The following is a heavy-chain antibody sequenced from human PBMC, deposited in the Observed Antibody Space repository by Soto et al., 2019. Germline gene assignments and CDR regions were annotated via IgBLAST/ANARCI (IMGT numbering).Heavy chain of an antibody. CDR1: GGSISSGDYY. D-gene: IGHD1-26*01. J-gene: IGHJ5*02. Sequence: SETLSLTCTVSGGSISSGDYYWSWIRQPPGKGLEWIGYIYYSGSTYYNPSLKSRVTISVDTSKNQFSLKLSSVTAADTAVYYCALERGSYAWFDPWGQGTLVTVSS. CDR2: IYYSGST. V-gene: IGHV4-30-4*01. CDR3: ALERGSYAWFDP.